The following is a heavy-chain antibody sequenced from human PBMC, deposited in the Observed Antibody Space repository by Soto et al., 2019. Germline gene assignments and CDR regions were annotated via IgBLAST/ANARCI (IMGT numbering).Heavy chain of an antibody. CDR1: GYTFTSYD. J-gene: IGHJ4*02. CDR3: SGALGGYTVAFDY. D-gene: IGHD3-16*02. CDR2: MNPDSGNT. V-gene: IGHV1-8*01. Sequence: ASVKVSCKASGYTFTSYDINWVRQATGQGPEWMGWMNPDSGNTGYVQKFQGRVTMTRNTAISTAYMELSSLRSEDTAVYYCSGALGGYTVAFDYWGQGTLVTVSS.